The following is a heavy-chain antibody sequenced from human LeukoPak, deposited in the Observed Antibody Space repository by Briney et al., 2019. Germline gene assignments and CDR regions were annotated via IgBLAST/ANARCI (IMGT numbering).Heavy chain of an antibody. V-gene: IGHV3-7*03. CDR2: VNRDGNEK. CDR1: GCTFNKYW. CDR3: VRDDGNRTGSTYYDAFDI. D-gene: IGHD2/OR15-2a*01. J-gene: IGHJ3*02. Sequence: PGGSLRLSCVASGCTFNKYWMIWVRQAPGKGLEWVANVNRDGNEKHYVDSVEGRFAISRDNAKNSLYLQMNSLRNEDTAVYYCVRDDGNRTGSTYYDAFDIWGQGTLVTVSS.